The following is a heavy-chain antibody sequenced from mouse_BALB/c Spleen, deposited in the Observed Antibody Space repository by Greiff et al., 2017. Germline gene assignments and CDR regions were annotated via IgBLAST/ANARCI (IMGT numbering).Heavy chain of an antibody. V-gene: IGHV5-12-2*01. D-gene: IGHD1-2*01. CDR2: ISNGGGST. CDR3: ARHRGYGHYYAMDY. CDR1: GFTFSSYT. Sequence: EVKLMESGGGLVQPGGSLKLSCAASGFTFSSYTMSWVRQTPEKRLEWVAYISNGGGSTYYPDTVKGRFTISRDNAKNTLYLQMSSLKSEDTAMYYCARHRGYGHYYAMDYWGQGTSVTVSS. J-gene: IGHJ4*01.